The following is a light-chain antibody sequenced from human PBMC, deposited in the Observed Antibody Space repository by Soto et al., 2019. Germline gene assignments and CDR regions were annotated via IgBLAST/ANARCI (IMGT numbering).Light chain of an antibody. CDR1: QGISDY. J-gene: IGKJ3*01. CDR3: PNSYSAPFS. CDR2: AAS. Sequence: DIQMTQSPSSLSAFLGDRVTITCRASQGISDYLVWYQQKPGKVPKLLIYAASTLQSGVPPRFSGTGPGTEFTLTISGLQAEDVSTYYCPNSYSAPFSFGPGIKTDI. V-gene: IGKV1-27*01.